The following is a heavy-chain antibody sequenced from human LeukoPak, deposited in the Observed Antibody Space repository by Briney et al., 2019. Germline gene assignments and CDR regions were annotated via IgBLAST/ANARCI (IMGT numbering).Heavy chain of an antibody. CDR2: ISGSGIST. J-gene: IGHJ4*02. Sequence: QTGGSLRLSCAAAGFTFSDYGMNWVRQAPGKGLEWVSGISGSGISTYYADSVKGRFTISRDNSKNTLYLQMNSLRVEDTAVYYCAREWATYAAYYFDYWGQGTLVTVSS. D-gene: IGHD5-24*01. V-gene: IGHV3-23*01. CDR3: AREWATYAAYYFDY. CDR1: GFTFSDYG.